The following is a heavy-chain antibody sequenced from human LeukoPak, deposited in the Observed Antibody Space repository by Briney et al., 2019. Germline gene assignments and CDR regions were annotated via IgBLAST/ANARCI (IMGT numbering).Heavy chain of an antibody. Sequence: GALRLSCAASGFTFSSYAMSWVRQAPGKGLGWVSAIRDSGSSTHYADSVKGRFTITRDNAKNTLYLQMNSLRADDTAVYYCARTRRNSGSYYGDYWGQGTLVTVSS. CDR3: ARTRRNSGSYYGDY. J-gene: IGHJ4*02. CDR1: GFTFSSYA. D-gene: IGHD1-26*01. V-gene: IGHV3-23*01. CDR2: IRDSGSST.